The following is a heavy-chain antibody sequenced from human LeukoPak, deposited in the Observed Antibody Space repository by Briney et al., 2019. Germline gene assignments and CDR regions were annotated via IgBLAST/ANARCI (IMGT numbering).Heavy chain of an antibody. Sequence: GASVKVSCKASGYTFTGYYMHWVRQAPGQGLEWMGWINLNSGGTNYAQKFQGRVTMTRDTSISTAYMELSRLRSDDTAVYYCARTALYYYDSSGYYYSYWGQGTLDTVSS. V-gene: IGHV1-2*02. D-gene: IGHD3-22*01. J-gene: IGHJ4*02. CDR3: ARTALYYYDSSGYYYSY. CDR1: GYTFTGYY. CDR2: INLNSGGT.